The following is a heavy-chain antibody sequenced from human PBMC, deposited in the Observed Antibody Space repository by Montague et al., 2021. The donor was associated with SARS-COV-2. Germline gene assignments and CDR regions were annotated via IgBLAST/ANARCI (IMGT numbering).Heavy chain of an antibody. V-gene: IGHV4-59*08. J-gene: IGHJ5*02. CDR1: VSSNTSTD. Sequence: SETLSLTCSRLVSSNTSTDRNCTRLPSRHISESYAFFYLYGSAKYNPPLKSRVTIPVDTSKDQFSLKVTSVTAADTAVYYCARHATSSGYWSWIDPWGQGTLVTVSS. CDR3: ARHATSSGYWSWIDP. D-gene: IGHD3-22*01. CDR2: FYLYGSA.